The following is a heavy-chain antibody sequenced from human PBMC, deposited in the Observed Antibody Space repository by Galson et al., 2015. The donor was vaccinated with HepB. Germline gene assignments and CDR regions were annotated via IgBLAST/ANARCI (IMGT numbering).Heavy chain of an antibody. V-gene: IGHV1-8*01. CDR2: MNPNSGKT. CDR1: GYTFTSYD. Sequence: SVKVSCKASGYTFTSYDINWVRQATGQGLEWMGWMNPNSGKTGYAQTFQGRVTMTRSSSISTAYMELSGLRSEDTAVYYCARGSAAAFDSWGQGALVTVSS. D-gene: IGHD2-15*01. J-gene: IGHJ4*02. CDR3: ARGSAAAFDS.